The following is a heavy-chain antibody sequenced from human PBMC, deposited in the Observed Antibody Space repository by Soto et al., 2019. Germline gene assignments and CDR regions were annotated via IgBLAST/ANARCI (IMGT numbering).Heavy chain of an antibody. CDR3: ASRALRVAGTDYFDY. Sequence: SETLSLTCTVSGGSISSSSYYWGWIRQPPGKGLEWIGSIYYSGSTYYNPSLKSRVTISVDTSKNQFSLKLSSVTAADTAVYYCASRALRVAGTDYFDYWGQGTLVTVSS. V-gene: IGHV4-39*01. CDR2: IYYSGST. J-gene: IGHJ4*02. D-gene: IGHD6-19*01. CDR1: GGSISSSSYY.